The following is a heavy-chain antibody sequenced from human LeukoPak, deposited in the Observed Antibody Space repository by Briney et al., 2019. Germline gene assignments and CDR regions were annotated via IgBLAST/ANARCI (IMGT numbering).Heavy chain of an antibody. CDR1: GFTFSNHD. J-gene: IGHJ5*02. V-gene: IGHV3-23*01. D-gene: IGHD2-15*01. CDR3: ARRDNVVVVAAFDS. CDR2: ISGSGVSR. Sequence: GGSLRLSCEVSGFTFSNHDMAWVRQAPGKGLEWVSRISGSGVSRDYIDSVKSRFTISRDNSKNTLYLEMTSLRDEDTAVYYCARRDNVVVVAAFDSWGQGTLVTVSS.